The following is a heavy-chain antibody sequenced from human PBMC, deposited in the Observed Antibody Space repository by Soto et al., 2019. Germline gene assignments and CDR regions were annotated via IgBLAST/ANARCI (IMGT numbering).Heavy chain of an antibody. CDR3: ARSVFP. CDR2: FYYSGST. CDR1: GGSISTGGYY. J-gene: IGHJ5*02. V-gene: IGHV4-31*03. Sequence: QVQLQESGPGLVKPSQTLSLTCTVSGGSISTGGYYWNWIRQHPGKGLEWIGYFYYSGSTYYNPSLQSRVTIAVNAYKNQFSLKLSSVTAADTAVYYCARSVFPWGQGTLVTVSS.